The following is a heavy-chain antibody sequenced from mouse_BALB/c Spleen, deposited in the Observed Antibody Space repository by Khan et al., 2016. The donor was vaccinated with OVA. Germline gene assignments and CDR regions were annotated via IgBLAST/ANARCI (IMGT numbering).Heavy chain of an antibody. CDR3: ARSIMAN. V-gene: IGHV3-2*02. Sequence: EVQLQESGPGLVKPSQSLSLTCTVTGYSITSDYAWNWIRQFPGNKLEWMGYISYSGSTSYNRSLKSRISITRDTSKNQLFLQLNSVTTENTATYYCARSIMANWGQGTTLTVSS. J-gene: IGHJ2*01. CDR1: GYSITSDYA. CDR2: ISYSGST.